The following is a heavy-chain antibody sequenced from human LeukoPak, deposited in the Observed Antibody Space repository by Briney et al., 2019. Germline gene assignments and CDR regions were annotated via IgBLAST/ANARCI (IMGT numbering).Heavy chain of an antibody. CDR2: ISGSGGST. CDR1: GFTFSSYA. Sequence: GGSLRLSCAASGFTFSSYAMSWVRQAPGKGLEWVSAISGSGGSTYYADSVKGRFTISRDNSKNTLYLQMNSLRAEDTAVYYCAKDLGSWSSGWIDYWGQGTLVTVSS. V-gene: IGHV3-23*01. J-gene: IGHJ4*02. D-gene: IGHD6-19*01. CDR3: AKDLGSWSSGWIDY.